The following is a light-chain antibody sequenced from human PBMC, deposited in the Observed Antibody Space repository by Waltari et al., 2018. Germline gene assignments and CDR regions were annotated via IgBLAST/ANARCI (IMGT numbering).Light chain of an antibody. Sequence: DIKMTQAPSSLSASVGDRVSITCRASQSIGNYLNWYQQKQGKAPKLLIYGASTLQSGVPSRFSGSGSAPDFTLTISSLQPEDFATYYCQQSYNTPQTFGQGTKLEIK. CDR2: GAS. CDR1: QSIGNY. V-gene: IGKV1-39*01. J-gene: IGKJ2*01. CDR3: QQSYNTPQT.